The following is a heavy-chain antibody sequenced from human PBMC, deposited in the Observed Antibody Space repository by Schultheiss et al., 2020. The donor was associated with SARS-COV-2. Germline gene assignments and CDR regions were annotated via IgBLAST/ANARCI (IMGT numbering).Heavy chain of an antibody. Sequence: SETLSLTCAVYGGSFSGYYWSWIRQPPGKGLEWIGEINHSGSSNYNPSLKSRVTISVDTSKNQFSLKLSSVTAADTAVYYCARGRYSSSWYGVGYWFDPWGQGTLVTVSS. V-gene: IGHV4-34*01. J-gene: IGHJ5*02. CDR3: ARGRYSSSWYGVGYWFDP. CDR2: INHSGSS. CDR1: GGSFSGYY. D-gene: IGHD6-13*01.